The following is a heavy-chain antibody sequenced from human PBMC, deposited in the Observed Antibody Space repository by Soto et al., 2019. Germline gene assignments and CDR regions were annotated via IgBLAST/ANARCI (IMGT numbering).Heavy chain of an antibody. V-gene: IGHV4-39*01. J-gene: IGHJ5*02. Sequence: PSETLSLTCTVSGDSISSSYYSGWVRQPPGKGLECIGAVYYTGFTYYNPSLKSRLAISLDTSKNQFSLRLSSVTAADTAIYYCARLPVVVIALGYFDPWGPGTLVTVSS. CDR3: ARLPVVVIALGYFDP. D-gene: IGHD2-21*01. CDR2: VYYTGFT. CDR1: GDSISSSYY.